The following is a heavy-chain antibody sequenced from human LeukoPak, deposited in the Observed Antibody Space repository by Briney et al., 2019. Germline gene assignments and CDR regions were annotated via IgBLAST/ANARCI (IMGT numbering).Heavy chain of an antibody. CDR2: IYPRDGST. CDR3: ARDQEGFDY. V-gene: IGHV1-46*01. Sequence: ASVKVSCKASGYTFTSNYIHWVRQAPGQGLEWMGMIYPRDGSTSYAQKFQGRVTVTRDTSTSTVHMELSGLRSEDTAVYYCARDQEGFDYRGQGTLVTVSS. CDR1: GYTFTSNY. J-gene: IGHJ4*02.